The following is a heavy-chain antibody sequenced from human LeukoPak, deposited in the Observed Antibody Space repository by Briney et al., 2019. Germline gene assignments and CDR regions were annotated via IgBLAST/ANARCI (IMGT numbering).Heavy chain of an antibody. CDR3: AHFDWLLSFDY. Sequence: SETLSLTCTVSGDYISSSSYYWGWIRQPPGKGLEWIGSIYYSGSTYYNPSLKSRVTISVDTSKNQFSLKLSSVTAADTAVYYCAHFDWLLSFDYWGQGTLVTVSS. J-gene: IGHJ4*02. CDR1: GDYISSSSYY. CDR2: IYYSGST. D-gene: IGHD3-9*01. V-gene: IGHV4-39*01.